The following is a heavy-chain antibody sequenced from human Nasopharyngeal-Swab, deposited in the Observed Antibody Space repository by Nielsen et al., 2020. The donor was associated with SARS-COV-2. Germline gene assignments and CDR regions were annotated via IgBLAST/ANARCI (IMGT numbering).Heavy chain of an antibody. J-gene: IGHJ4*02. Sequence: GESLKISCAISGFNLRGNGMSWVRRAPGKGLEWVADSNGVSGVPEYADPVRGRFTISRDEIRNMLFLQMNNLRVEDTAVYYCTGDGGNSVLGAQGTVVTVSS. V-gene: IGHV3-23*01. CDR1: GFNLRGNG. CDR3: TGDGGNSVL. CDR2: SNGVSGVP. D-gene: IGHD4-23*01.